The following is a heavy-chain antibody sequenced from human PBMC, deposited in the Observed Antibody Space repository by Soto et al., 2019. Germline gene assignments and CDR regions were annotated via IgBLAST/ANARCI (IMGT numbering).Heavy chain of an antibody. CDR2: IDPSDSYT. CDR1: GYSFTSYW. V-gene: IGHV5-10-1*01. Sequence: GESLKISCKGSGYSFTSYWISWVRQMPGKGLEWMGRIDPSDSYTNYSPSFQGHVTISADKSISTAYLQWSSLKASDTATYYCARHATGTLLNFDYWGQGTLVTVSS. J-gene: IGHJ4*02. CDR3: ARHATGTLLNFDY. D-gene: IGHD1-1*01.